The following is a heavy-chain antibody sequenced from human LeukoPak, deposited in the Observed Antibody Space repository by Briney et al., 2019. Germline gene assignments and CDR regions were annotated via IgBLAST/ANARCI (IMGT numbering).Heavy chain of an antibody. Sequence: ASVTVSCKASGYSFNSQGMNWVRQAPGQGLEWMGWISGHTGRATYAQKFQDRLTMTSDVPTTTAYMELTGLRFNDTAVYFCAKDLYSSLSGSEVFDIWGQGTRVTV. J-gene: IGHJ3*02. CDR2: ISGHTGRA. V-gene: IGHV1-18*01. CDR1: GYSFNSQG. CDR3: AKDLYSSLSGSEVFDI. D-gene: IGHD3-10*01.